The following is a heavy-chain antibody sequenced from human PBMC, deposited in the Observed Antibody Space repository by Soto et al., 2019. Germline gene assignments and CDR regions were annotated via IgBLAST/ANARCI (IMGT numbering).Heavy chain of an antibody. V-gene: IGHV4-61*01. D-gene: IGHD6-13*01. Sequence: PSETLSLTCTVSGGSVSSGSDYWSWIRQPPGKGLEWIGHIYNSESTNYNPSLKSRVTISADTSKSQFSLKLTSMTAADTAVYYCASSHAGAHITAAVHWGQGTLVTVSS. J-gene: IGHJ4*02. CDR2: IYNSEST. CDR3: ASSHAGAHITAAVH. CDR1: GGSVSSGSDY.